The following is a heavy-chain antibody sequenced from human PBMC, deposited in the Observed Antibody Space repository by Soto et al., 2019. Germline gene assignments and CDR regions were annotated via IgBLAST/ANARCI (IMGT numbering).Heavy chain of an antibody. Sequence: GGSLRLSCAASGFTFSSYPMNWVRQAPGKGLEWVSTISGDGGTTYYADSVKGRFTISRDNSKNTLFLQMNSLRAEDTAVYYCAKDIVPTTLYYFDYWGQGTLVTVSS. D-gene: IGHD5-12*01. CDR3: AKDIVPTTLYYFDY. V-gene: IGHV3-23*01. CDR2: ISGDGGTT. CDR1: GFTFSSYP. J-gene: IGHJ4*02.